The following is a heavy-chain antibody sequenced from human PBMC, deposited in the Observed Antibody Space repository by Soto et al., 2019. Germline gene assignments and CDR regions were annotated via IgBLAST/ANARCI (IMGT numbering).Heavy chain of an antibody. J-gene: IGHJ5*02. V-gene: IGHV1-2*02. CDR1: GYTFTGYY. CDR3: ARALLRYFDWVNWFDP. CDR2: INPNSGGT. Sequence: ASVKVSCKASGYTFTGYYMHWVRQAPGQGLEWMGWINPNSGGTNYAQKLQGRVTMTTDTSTSTAYMELRSLRSDDTAVYYCARALLRYFDWVNWFDPWGQGTLVTVSS. D-gene: IGHD3-9*01.